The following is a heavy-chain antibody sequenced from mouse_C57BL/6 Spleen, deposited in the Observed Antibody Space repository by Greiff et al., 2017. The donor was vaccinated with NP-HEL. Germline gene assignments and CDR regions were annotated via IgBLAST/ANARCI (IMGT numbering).Heavy chain of an antibody. J-gene: IGHJ4*01. V-gene: IGHV2-5*01. Sequence: VKVEESGPGLVQPSQSLSITCTVSGFSLTSYGVHWVRQSPGKGLEWLGVIWRGGSTDYNAAFMSRLSITKDNSKSQVFFKMNSLQADDTAIYDCATKRDYGSSYYAMDYWGQGTSVTVSS. CDR1: GFSLTSYG. CDR3: ATKRDYGSSYYAMDY. CDR2: IWRGGST. D-gene: IGHD1-1*01.